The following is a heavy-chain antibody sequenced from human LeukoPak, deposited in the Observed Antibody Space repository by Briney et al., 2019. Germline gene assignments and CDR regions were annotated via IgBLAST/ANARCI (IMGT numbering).Heavy chain of an antibody. CDR3: ARGWPMGLVDYWPLNWFDP. CDR1: GFTVSSNY. CDR2: IYSGGST. Sequence: GGSLRLSCAASGFTVSSNYMSWVRQAPGKGLEWVSVIYSGGSTYYADSVKGRFTISRDNSKNTLYLQMNSLRAEDTAVYYCARGWPMGLVDYWPLNWFDPWGQGTLVTVSS. V-gene: IGHV3-66*01. J-gene: IGHJ5*02. D-gene: IGHD6-19*01.